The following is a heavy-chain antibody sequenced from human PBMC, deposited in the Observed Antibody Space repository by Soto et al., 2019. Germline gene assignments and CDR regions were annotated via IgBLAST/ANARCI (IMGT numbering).Heavy chain of an antibody. Sequence: GESLKISGSGSGYSLASHWVAWVRQMPEKGLEWIGTIYPGDSDTKYSSAFRGHVTISADTSVSTAYLQWRSLEATDSAIYYCARYSGSYWHYLDFWGQGTLVTVS. J-gene: IGHJ4*02. CDR3: ARYSGSYWHYLDF. D-gene: IGHD1-26*01. CDR2: IYPGDSDT. CDR1: GYSLASHW. V-gene: IGHV5-51*01.